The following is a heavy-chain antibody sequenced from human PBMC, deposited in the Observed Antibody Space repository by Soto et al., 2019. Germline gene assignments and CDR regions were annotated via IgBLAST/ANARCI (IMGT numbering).Heavy chain of an antibody. Sequence: QVQLVESGGGVVQPGRSLRLSCAASGFTFSSYAMHWVRQAPGKGLEWVAVISYDGSNKYYADSVKGRFTISRDNSKNSLYLQMNSLRAEETAVYYCARESDIVATNPTFDYWGQGTLVTVSS. CDR2: ISYDGSNK. CDR3: ARESDIVATNPTFDY. D-gene: IGHD5-12*01. CDR1: GFTFSSYA. J-gene: IGHJ4*02. V-gene: IGHV3-30-3*01.